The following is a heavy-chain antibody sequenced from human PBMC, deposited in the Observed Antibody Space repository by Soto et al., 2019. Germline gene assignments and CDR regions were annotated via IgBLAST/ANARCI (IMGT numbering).Heavy chain of an antibody. CDR2: INHSGIT. J-gene: IGHJ6*02. D-gene: IGHD3-3*01. Sequence: QVQLQQWGAGLLKPSETLSLTCAVYGGSFSDYYGTWIRQSPGKGLEWIGEINHSGITYYNPSLKIRVSISVDTSKNQFSLELRSVTAADTAMYYCARDRLEWLLLGYGVDVWGQGTPVTVSS. V-gene: IGHV4-34*01. CDR3: ARDRLEWLLLGYGVDV. CDR1: GGSFSDYY.